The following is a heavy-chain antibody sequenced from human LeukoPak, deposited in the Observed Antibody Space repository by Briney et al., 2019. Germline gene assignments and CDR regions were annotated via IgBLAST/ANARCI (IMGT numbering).Heavy chain of an antibody. Sequence: GGSLRLSCAASGFTFSSYWMHWVRHAPGKGLVWVSRINSDGSSTIYADFVKGRFTISRDNAKNTLYLQMNSLRAEDTAVYYCARGAFDYYDNFPPGYWGQGTLVTVSS. D-gene: IGHD3-22*01. CDR2: INSDGSST. CDR3: ARGAFDYYDNFPPGY. J-gene: IGHJ4*02. CDR1: GFTFSSYW. V-gene: IGHV3-74*01.